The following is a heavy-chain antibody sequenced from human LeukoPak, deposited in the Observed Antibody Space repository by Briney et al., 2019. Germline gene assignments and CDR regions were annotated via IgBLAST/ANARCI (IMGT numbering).Heavy chain of an antibody. V-gene: IGHV4-34*01. J-gene: IGHJ5*02. CDR3: ASLRGFDP. Sequence: SETLSLTCAVYGGSFSNYYWSWIRQPPGKGLEWIGEINHSGSTNYNPPLKSRVTISADTYKNQLSLKLSSVTDADTAVYYCASLRGFDPWGQGTLVTVSS. CDR1: GGSFSNYY. CDR2: INHSGST.